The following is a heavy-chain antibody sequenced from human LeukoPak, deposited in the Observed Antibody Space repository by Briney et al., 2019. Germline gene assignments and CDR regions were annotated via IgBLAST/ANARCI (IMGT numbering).Heavy chain of an antibody. D-gene: IGHD6-19*01. CDR3: VTYTSGWYRNY. J-gene: IGHJ4*02. Sequence: SGTLSLTCGVSGDSINTNYWWSWVRQSPEKGLEWIAEINHSGTTNYNPSLKSRVTISLDKSQNHFSLKVNSVTAADTAVCFCVTYTSGWYRNYWGQGTLVTVSS. CDR1: GDSINTNYW. CDR2: INHSGTT. V-gene: IGHV4-4*02.